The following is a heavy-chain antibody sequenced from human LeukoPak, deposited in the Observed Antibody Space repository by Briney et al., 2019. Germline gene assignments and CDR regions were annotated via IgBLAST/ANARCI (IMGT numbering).Heavy chain of an antibody. CDR3: ARDRGFIGVFYNGIDV. D-gene: IGHD3-10*01. CDR2: ISGTSTYI. J-gene: IGHJ6*02. V-gene: IGHV3-21*01. CDR1: GFTFSTHR. Sequence: GGSLRLSCAAAGFTFSTHRMHWVRQARGKGVEWVSSISGTSTYIHYADSVRGRFTISRDNAKNSLYLQMNSLRAEDTAVYYCARDRGFIGVFYNGIDVWGQGTTVTVSS.